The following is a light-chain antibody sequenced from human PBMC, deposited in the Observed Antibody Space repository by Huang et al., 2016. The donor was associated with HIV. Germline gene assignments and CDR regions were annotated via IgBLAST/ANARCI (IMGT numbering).Light chain of an antibody. CDR2: DVS. V-gene: IGKV3-11*01. J-gene: IGKJ3*01. Sequence: EIVLTQSPATLSLSPGESATLSCRASQSVSGYLAWYQQKPGQAPRLLIYDVSNRATGIPARFSGSVSGSDFTLTISNLEPEDFAVYYCQQRSNWLFTFGPGTKVDIK. CDR3: QQRSNWLFT. CDR1: QSVSGY.